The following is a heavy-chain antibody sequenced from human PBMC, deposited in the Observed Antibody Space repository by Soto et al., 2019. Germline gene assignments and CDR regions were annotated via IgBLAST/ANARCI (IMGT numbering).Heavy chain of an antibody. CDR1: GGSISSGDYY. CDR2: IYYSGST. J-gene: IGHJ4*02. D-gene: IGHD3-22*01. CDR3: ARMATYYDSSGYRDY. V-gene: IGHV4-30-4*01. Sequence: KASETLSLTCTVSGGSISSGDYYWSWIRQPPGKGLEWIGYIYYSGSTYYNPSLKSRVTISVDTSKNQFSLKLSSVTAADTAVYYCARMATYYDSSGYRDYWGQGTLVTVSS.